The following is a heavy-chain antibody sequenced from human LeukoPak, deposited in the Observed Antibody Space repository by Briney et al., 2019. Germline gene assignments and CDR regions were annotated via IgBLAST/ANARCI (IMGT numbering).Heavy chain of an antibody. CDR2: IYSGGST. Sequence: PGGSLRLSCAASGFTVSSNYMSWVRQAPGKGLEWVSVIYSGGSTYCADSVKGRFTISRDNSKNTLYLQMNSLRAEDTAVYYCARDEHDSSSWHFGGQGTLVTVSS. J-gene: IGHJ4*02. V-gene: IGHV3-66*01. CDR3: ARDEHDSSSWHF. CDR1: GFTVSSNY. D-gene: IGHD6-13*01.